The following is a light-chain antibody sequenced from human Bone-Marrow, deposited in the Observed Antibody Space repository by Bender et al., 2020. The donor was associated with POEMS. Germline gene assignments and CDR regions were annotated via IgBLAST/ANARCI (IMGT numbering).Light chain of an antibody. Sequence: QSVLTQPPSVSGAPGQRVTISCTGSSSNTGSGYDINWYQQLPGTAPKLLIYRSNQRPSGVPDRFSGSKSGTSASLAISGLRSEDEADYYCAAWDDTLHGPQFGGGTKVTVL. CDR3: AAWDDTLHGPQ. V-gene: IGLV1-47*01. J-gene: IGLJ3*02. CDR2: RSN. CDR1: SSNTGSGYD.